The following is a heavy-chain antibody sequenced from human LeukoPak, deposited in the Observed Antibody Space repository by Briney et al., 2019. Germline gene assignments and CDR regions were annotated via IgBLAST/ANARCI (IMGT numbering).Heavy chain of an antibody. CDR3: ARAGLDTAMATAWTMDY. V-gene: IGHV4-59*01. Sequence: SETLSLTCTVSGGSISSYYWSWIRQPPGKGLEWIGYIYYSGSTNYNPSLTSRVTISVDTSKNQFSLKLSSVTAADTAVYYCARAGLDTAMATAWTMDYWGQGTLVTVSS. J-gene: IGHJ4*02. D-gene: IGHD5-18*01. CDR1: GGSISSYY. CDR2: IYYSGST.